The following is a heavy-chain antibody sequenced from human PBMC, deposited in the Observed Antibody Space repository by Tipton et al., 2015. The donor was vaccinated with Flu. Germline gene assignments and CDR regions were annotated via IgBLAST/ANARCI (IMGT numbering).Heavy chain of an antibody. Sequence: GLVKPSETLSLICAVSDYSISSGYYWGWIRQPPGKGLEWIGCISHSGRTYYNPSLKSRVTISVDTSMNQFSLKLSSVTAADTAVYYCARRRAVAGTGFDYWSQGTLVTVSS. CDR2: ISHSGRT. D-gene: IGHD6-19*01. J-gene: IGHJ4*02. V-gene: IGHV4-38-2*01. CDR1: DYSISSGYY. CDR3: ARRRAVAGTGFDY.